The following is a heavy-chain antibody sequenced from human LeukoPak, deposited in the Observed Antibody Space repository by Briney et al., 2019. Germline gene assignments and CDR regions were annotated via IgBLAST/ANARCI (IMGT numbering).Heavy chain of an antibody. CDR1: GVYW. Sequence: GGSLRLSCAVSGVYWMSWVRQAPGKGLEWVANINQDGSVIYYVDSVKGRFAISRDNAKNSLYLQMNSLRAEDTGVYYCATSSGAPGNMWGQGTLVTVSS. D-gene: IGHD2-8*02. J-gene: IGHJ4*02. CDR3: ATSSGAPGNM. CDR2: INQDGSVI. V-gene: IGHV3-7*01.